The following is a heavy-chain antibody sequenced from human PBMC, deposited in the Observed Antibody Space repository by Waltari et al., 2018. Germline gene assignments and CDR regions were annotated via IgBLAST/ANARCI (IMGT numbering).Heavy chain of an antibody. CDR2: ISYDVTHK. CDR1: GFPFSDYG. CDR3: AKADDYTYYYGMDV. V-gene: IGHV3-30*18. J-gene: IGHJ6*02. Sequence: QVQLVESGGGVVQAGRSLRLSCAASGFPFSDYGLHWVRQAPGKGLEWVAVISYDVTHKIDADSVKGRFTISRDNSKNTLFLHMSGLRAEDSGVYYCAKADDYTYYYGMDVWGQGTTVTVS. D-gene: IGHD4-4*01.